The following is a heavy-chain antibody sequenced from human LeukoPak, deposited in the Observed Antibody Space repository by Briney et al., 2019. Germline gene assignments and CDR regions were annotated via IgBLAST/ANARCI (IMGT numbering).Heavy chain of an antibody. Sequence: GGSLRLSCAASGFTFDDYAMHWVRQAPGKGLEWVSGISWNSGSIGYADSVKGRFTISRDNAKNSLYLQMNSLRAEDTALYYCAKDLEYSSSSSAFDIWGQGTMVTVSS. V-gene: IGHV3-9*01. D-gene: IGHD6-6*01. J-gene: IGHJ3*02. CDR1: GFTFDDYA. CDR3: AKDLEYSSSSSAFDI. CDR2: ISWNSGSI.